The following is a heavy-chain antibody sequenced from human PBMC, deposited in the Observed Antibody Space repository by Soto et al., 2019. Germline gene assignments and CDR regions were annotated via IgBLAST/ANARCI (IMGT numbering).Heavy chain of an antibody. V-gene: IGHV4-39*01. CDR3: ARHFRDAYTALAFWGLDD. CDR1: GGSLSSGPYS. J-gene: IGHJ4*02. CDR2: FSNSGST. Sequence: SETLSLTCTVSGGSLSSGPYSWGWIRQPPEKELEWIGTFSNSGSTYYNPSLESRVTISVDTSKNQFSLKVSSVTAADTAVYYCARHFRDAYTALAFWGLDDWSQGNMVT. D-gene: IGHD7-27*01.